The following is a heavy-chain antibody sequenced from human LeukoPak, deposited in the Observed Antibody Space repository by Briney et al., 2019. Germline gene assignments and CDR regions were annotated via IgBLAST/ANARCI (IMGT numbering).Heavy chain of an antibody. J-gene: IGHJ4*02. CDR3: ARDPGYTANWNYFDY. D-gene: IGHD1-20*01. Sequence: SETQSLTCAVSGYSISSGYYWGWIRQPPGKGLEWIGTFHHPGTTYYNPSLSSRVTISVDTSKNQFSLRLNSVTAADTAVYFCARDPGYTANWNYFDYWGQGALVTVSS. CDR1: GYSISSGYY. CDR2: FHHPGTT. V-gene: IGHV4-38-2*02.